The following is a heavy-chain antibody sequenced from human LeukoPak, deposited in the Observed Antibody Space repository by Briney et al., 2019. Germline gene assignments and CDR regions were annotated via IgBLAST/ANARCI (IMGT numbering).Heavy chain of an antibody. CDR3: ARALSSSPYYFDY. Sequence: SCKASGYTFTSYGMHWVRQAPGKGLEWVAVIWYDGSNKYYADSVKGRFTISRDNSKNTLYLQMNSLRAEDTAVYYCARALSSSPYYFDYWGQGTLVTVSS. J-gene: IGHJ4*02. CDR2: IWYDGSNK. D-gene: IGHD6-13*01. CDR1: GYTFTSYG. V-gene: IGHV3-33*01.